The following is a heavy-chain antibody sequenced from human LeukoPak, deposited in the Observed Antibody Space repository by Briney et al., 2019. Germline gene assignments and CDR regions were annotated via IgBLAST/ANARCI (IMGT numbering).Heavy chain of an antibody. Sequence: SETLSLTCTVSGYSISSGYYWGWIRQPPGKGLEWIGSIYHSGSTYYNPSLKSRVTISVDTSKNQFSLKLSSVTAADTAVYYCARGSIVVVPAAIPNWFDPWGQGTLVTVSS. V-gene: IGHV4-38-2*02. CDR2: IYHSGST. D-gene: IGHD2-2*02. CDR3: ARGSIVVVPAAIPNWFDP. J-gene: IGHJ5*02. CDR1: GYSISSGYY.